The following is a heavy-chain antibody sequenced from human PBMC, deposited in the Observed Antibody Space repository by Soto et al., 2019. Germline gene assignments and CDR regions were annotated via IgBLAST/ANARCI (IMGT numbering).Heavy chain of an antibody. Sequence: SETLSLTCAVSGGSISSSNWWSWVRQPPGKGLEWIGEIYHSGSTNYNPSLKSRVTISVDKSKNQFSLKLSSVTAADTAVYYCARESPVRPYGDSDPFDIWGQGAMVTVSS. D-gene: IGHD4-17*01. J-gene: IGHJ3*02. CDR1: GGSISSSNW. CDR2: IYHSGST. CDR3: ARESPVRPYGDSDPFDI. V-gene: IGHV4-4*02.